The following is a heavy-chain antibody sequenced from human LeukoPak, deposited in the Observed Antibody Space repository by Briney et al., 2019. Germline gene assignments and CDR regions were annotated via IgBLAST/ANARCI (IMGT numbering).Heavy chain of an antibody. V-gene: IGHV3-48*01. J-gene: IGHJ4*02. CDR3: ASEPLTGDFDY. Sequence: GGSLRLSCAASGFTFSSYSMNWVRQAPGKGLEWVSYISSSSSTIYYADSVKGRFTISRDNAKNSLYLQMNSLRAEDTAVYYCASEPLTGDFDYWGQGTLVTVSS. CDR2: ISSSSSTI. CDR1: GFTFSSYS. D-gene: IGHD7-27*01.